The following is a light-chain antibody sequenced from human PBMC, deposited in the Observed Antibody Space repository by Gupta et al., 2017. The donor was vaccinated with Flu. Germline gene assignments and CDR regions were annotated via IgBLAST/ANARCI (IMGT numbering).Light chain of an antibody. CDR2: EVS. V-gene: IGLV2-18*02. J-gene: IGLJ1*01. CDR1: SSDVGTYNR. CDR3: SSYTSSYTFV. Sequence: QSALTQPHSVSGSPGQSVTISCTGTSSDVGTYNRVSWYQQSPGTAPKLMIYEVSNRPSGVPDRFSGSKSGNTASLTISGLQGEDEADYYCSSYTSSYTFVFGTGTKVTVL.